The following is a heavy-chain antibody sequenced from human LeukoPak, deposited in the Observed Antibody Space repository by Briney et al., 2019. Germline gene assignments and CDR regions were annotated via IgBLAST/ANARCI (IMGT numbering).Heavy chain of an antibody. J-gene: IGHJ4*02. CDR3: SAERAGTIVDF. CDR1: GGSINNKHLY. D-gene: IGHD1-7*01. CDR2: IYLTGGT. V-gene: IGHV4-39*01. Sequence: SETLSLTCSVTGGSINNKHLYWGWIRQTPGKGLEWIGSIYLTGGTYSNPSPQGRLTMSIDTSANQFSLSLHSVTAADTAVYYCSAERAGTIVDFWGQGTLVTVSS.